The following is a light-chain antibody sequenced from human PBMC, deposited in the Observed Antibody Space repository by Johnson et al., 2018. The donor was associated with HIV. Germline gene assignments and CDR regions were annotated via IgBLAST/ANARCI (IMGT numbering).Light chain of an antibody. Sequence: QSVLTQPPSVSAATGQKVTISCSGSSSNIGSYYVSWYQQIPGTAPKLLIYENNKRPSGIPDRFSGSKSGTSATLGITGLQTGDEADYYCGTWNSSLSGGPYVFGTGTKVTVL. J-gene: IGLJ1*01. CDR1: SSNIGSYY. V-gene: IGLV1-51*02. CDR2: ENN. CDR3: GTWNSSLSGGPYV.